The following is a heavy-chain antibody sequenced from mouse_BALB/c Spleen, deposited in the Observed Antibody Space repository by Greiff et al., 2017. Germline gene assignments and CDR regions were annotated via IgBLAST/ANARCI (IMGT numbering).Heavy chain of an antibody. CDR3: ARERANDGFPYAMDY. Sequence: EVQLQQSGAELVKPGASVKLSCPASAFNIKDTYMHWVKQRPEQGLEGIGRIDPANGNTKYDPKFQGKATITADTSSNTAYLQLSSLTSEDTAVYYCARERANDGFPYAMDYWGQGTSVTVSS. J-gene: IGHJ4*01. CDR2: IDPANGNT. D-gene: IGHD2-3*01. V-gene: IGHV14-3*02. CDR1: AFNIKDTY.